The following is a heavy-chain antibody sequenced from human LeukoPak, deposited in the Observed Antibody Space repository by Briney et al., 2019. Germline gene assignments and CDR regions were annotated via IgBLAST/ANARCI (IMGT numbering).Heavy chain of an antibody. V-gene: IGHV4-31*11. CDR1: GGSISSGSYY. J-gene: IGHJ4*02. Sequence: SETLSLTCAVSGGSISSGSYYCSWIRQRPGKGLEWIGYIYYSGSTSYNPSLKRRLTMSVDTFKNHSSLSLSSVTVADTAVYYCATNLRFGEFSPHSWGQGTLVTVSS. D-gene: IGHD3-10*01. CDR3: ATNLRFGEFSPHS. CDR2: IYYSGST.